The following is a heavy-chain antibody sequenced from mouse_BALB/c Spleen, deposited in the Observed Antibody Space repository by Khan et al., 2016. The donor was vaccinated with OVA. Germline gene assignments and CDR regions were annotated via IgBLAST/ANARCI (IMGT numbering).Heavy chain of an antibody. CDR1: GYTFTTAG. CDR2: INTHSGVP. V-gene: IGHV9-4*02. Sequence: QIQLVQSGPELKKPGETVRISCKASGYTFTTAGIQWVQKMPGKGLKWIGWINTHSGVPKYAEDFKGRFAFSLEISVSTAYLQITNLKNEDTATXFCARGGAAYYRNDGGATEYWGQGTSVTVSS. CDR3: ARGGAAYYRNDGGATEY. D-gene: IGHD2-14*01. J-gene: IGHJ4*01.